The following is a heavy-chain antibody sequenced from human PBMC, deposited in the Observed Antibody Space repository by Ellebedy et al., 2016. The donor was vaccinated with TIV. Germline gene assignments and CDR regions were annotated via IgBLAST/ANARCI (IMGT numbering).Heavy chain of an antibody. Sequence: SETLSLXXAVYGGSFSGYYWSWIRQPPGKGLEWIGEINHSGSTNYNPSLKSRVTISVDTSKNQFSLKLSSVTAADTAVYYCARGEVIDYWGQGTLVTVSS. J-gene: IGHJ4*02. V-gene: IGHV4-34*01. CDR2: INHSGST. CDR1: GGSFSGYY. CDR3: ARGEVIDY.